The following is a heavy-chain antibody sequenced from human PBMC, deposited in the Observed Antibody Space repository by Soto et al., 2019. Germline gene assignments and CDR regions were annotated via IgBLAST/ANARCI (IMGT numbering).Heavy chain of an antibody. CDR2: ISSSGHLT. CDR3: ARGAFPYGDNLSRDFDP. D-gene: IGHD4-17*01. J-gene: IGHJ5*02. CDR1: GFTFRSYE. V-gene: IGHV3-48*03. Sequence: QLVESGGTLVQPGGSLRLSCAASGFTFRSYEMNWVRQAPGKGLEWVSYISSSGHLTFYADSVKGRFTISRDTAENSLYLQMHSLRADDTAVYYCARGAFPYGDNLSRDFDPWGPGTLVTVSS.